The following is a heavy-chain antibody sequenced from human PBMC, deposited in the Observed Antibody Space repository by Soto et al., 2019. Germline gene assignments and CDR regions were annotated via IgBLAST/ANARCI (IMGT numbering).Heavy chain of an antibody. J-gene: IGHJ4*02. V-gene: IGHV3-23*01. CDR1: GFTFSSYA. CDR3: AKDRAYYYDSSGYDAAYFDY. CDR2: ISGSGGST. Sequence: PGGSLRLSCVASGFTFSSYAMSWVRQAPGKGLEWVSAISGSGGSTYYADSVKGRFTISRDNSKNTLYLQMNSLRAEDTAVYYCAKDRAYYYDSSGYDAAYFDYWGQRTPVTVSS. D-gene: IGHD3-22*01.